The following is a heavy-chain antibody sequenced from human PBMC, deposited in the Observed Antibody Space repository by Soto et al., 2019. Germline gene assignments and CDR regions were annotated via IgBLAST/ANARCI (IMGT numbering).Heavy chain of an antibody. D-gene: IGHD3-22*01. Sequence: QVQLVESGGGVVQPGRSLRLSCAASGFTFSSYAMHWVRQAPGKGLEWVAVISYDGSNKYYADSVKGRFTISRDNSKNTLYLQMNSLRAEDTAVYYCARVEEREWLLPILNSHDAFDTWGQGTMVTVSS. CDR3: ARVEEREWLLPILNSHDAFDT. CDR2: ISYDGSNK. J-gene: IGHJ3*02. CDR1: GFTFSSYA. V-gene: IGHV3-30-3*01.